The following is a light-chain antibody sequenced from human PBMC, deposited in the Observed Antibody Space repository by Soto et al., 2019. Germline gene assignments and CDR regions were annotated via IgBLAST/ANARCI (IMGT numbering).Light chain of an antibody. CDR1: ESVSNTY. Sequence: EIVLTQSPDTLSLSPGERATLSCRASESVSNTYLAWYQQKPGQAPRLLIYNESTRATGIPDRFSGSRSGTDFTLTISRLEPEDFAVYYCQHYGRSPPWTFGQGTKVDIK. CDR3: QHYGRSPPWT. J-gene: IGKJ1*01. V-gene: IGKV3-20*01. CDR2: NES.